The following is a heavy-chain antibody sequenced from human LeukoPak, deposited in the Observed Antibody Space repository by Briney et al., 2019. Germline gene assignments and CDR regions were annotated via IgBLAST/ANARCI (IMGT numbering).Heavy chain of an antibody. CDR1: GYTFTASY. D-gene: IGHD1-14*01. CDR3: AVGNPDVNRLDP. V-gene: IGHV1-2*02. J-gene: IGHJ5*02. Sequence: GASVKVSCKASGYTFTASYIHWVRQAPGQGLEWMGWIIPNSGGTKYAEKFQGRVIMTRDTSITTAYMQLSWLRSDDTAVYYCAVGNPDVNRLDPWGQGTLVTVSS. CDR2: IIPNSGGT.